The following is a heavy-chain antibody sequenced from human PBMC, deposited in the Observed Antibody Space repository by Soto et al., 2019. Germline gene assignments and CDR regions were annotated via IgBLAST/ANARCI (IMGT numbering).Heavy chain of an antibody. D-gene: IGHD3-3*01. J-gene: IGHJ5*02. CDR2: INHSGST. CDR3: XXXXXXRFWFDP. CDR1: GGSFSGYY. V-gene: IGHV4-34*01. Sequence: QVQLQQWGAGLLKPSETLSLTCAVYGGSFSGYYWXXXRXXXXXGLEWIGEINHSGSTNYNPSLKSRVTXXXXXSXXXXXXXXXXXXXXXXXXXXXXXXXXXRFWFDPWGQGTLVTVSS.